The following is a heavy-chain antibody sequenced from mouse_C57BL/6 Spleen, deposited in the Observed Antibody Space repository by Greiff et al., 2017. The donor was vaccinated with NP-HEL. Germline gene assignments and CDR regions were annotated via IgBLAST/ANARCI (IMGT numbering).Heavy chain of an antibody. V-gene: IGHV5-2*01. CDR1: EYEFPSHD. Sequence: EVKLQESGGGLVQPGESLKLSCESNEYEFPSHDMSWVRKTPEKRLELVAAINSDGGSTYYPDTMERRFIISRDNTKKTLYLQMSSLRSEDTALYYCARQGPYLLWLKGAFAYWGQGTLVTVSA. D-gene: IGHD2-2*01. CDR3: ARQGPYLLWLKGAFAY. CDR2: INSDGGST. J-gene: IGHJ3*01.